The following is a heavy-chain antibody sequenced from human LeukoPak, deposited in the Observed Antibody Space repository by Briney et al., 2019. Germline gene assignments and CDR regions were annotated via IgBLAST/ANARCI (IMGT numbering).Heavy chain of an antibody. CDR1: AFTFSDYS. J-gene: IGHJ4*02. Sequence: GGSLRLSCAASAFTFSDYSMNWVRQAPGKGLEWISYIDTSSSTMYYADSVMGRFTISRDNSKNTVHLQMNSLRAEDTAVYYCAKRLSASDWFEVDYWGQGTLVTVSS. D-gene: IGHD3-9*01. CDR3: AKRLSASDWFEVDY. V-gene: IGHV3-48*01. CDR2: IDTSSSTM.